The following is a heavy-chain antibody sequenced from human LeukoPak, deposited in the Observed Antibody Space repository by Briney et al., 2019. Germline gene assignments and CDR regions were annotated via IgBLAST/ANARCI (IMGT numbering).Heavy chain of an antibody. CDR2: IYSGGST. CDR3: ARVLSGSSGFSHPNWFDP. J-gene: IGHJ5*02. V-gene: IGHV3-53*04. Sequence: GGSLRLSCAASGFTVSSNCMIWVRQAPGKGLEWVSVIYSGGSTYYADSVKGRFTISRHNSKNTLYLQMNSLRAEDTAVYYCARVLSGSSGFSHPNWFDPWGQGTLVTVSS. D-gene: IGHD3-22*01. CDR1: GFTVSSNC.